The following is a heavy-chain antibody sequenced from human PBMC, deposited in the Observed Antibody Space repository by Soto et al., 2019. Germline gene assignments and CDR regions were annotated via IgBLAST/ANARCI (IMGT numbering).Heavy chain of an antibody. Sequence: ASVKVSCKASGYTFTSYGISWVRQAPGQGLEWMGWISAYNGNTNYAQKLQGRVTMTTDTSTSTAYMELRSLRSDDTAVYYCARAVGEYVQYNWFDPWGQGTLVTVSS. D-gene: IGHD4-17*01. CDR3: ARAVGEYVQYNWFDP. CDR2: ISAYNGNT. V-gene: IGHV1-18*01. J-gene: IGHJ5*02. CDR1: GYTFTSYG.